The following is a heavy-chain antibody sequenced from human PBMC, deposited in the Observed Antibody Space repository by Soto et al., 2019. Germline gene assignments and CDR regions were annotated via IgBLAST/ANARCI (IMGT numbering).Heavy chain of an antibody. Sequence: SGTLSLTCAVHGGSFRGYYWSWIRQPPGKGLEWIGEINHSGSTNYNPSLKSRVTISVDTSKDQFALKLSSVTAADTAVYYCARGISMIVVVIRARYYFDYWGQGTLVTVSS. V-gene: IGHV4-34*01. CDR1: GGSFRGYY. CDR3: ARGISMIVVVIRARYYFDY. J-gene: IGHJ4*02. D-gene: IGHD3-22*01. CDR2: INHSGST.